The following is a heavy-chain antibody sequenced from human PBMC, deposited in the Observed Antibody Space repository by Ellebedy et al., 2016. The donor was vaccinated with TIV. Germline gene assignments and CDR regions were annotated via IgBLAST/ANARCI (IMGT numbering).Heavy chain of an antibody. J-gene: IGHJ5*02. CDR3: ARGPHPNIVVVPAATPPWFNP. V-gene: IGHV4-34*01. CDR1: GGSFSGYY. CDR2: INHSGST. Sequence: SETLSLXCAVYGGSFSGYYWSWIRQPPGKGLEWIGEINHSGSTNYNPSLKSRVTISVDTSKNQFSLKLSSVTAADTAVYYCARGPHPNIVVVPAATPPWFNPWGQGTLVTVSS. D-gene: IGHD2-2*02.